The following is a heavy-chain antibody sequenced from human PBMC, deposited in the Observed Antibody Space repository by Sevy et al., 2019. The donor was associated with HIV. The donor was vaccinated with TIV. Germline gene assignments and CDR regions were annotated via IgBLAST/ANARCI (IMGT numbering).Heavy chain of an antibody. CDR3: ARGPRFNSGSYYYYYGMDV. D-gene: IGHD1-26*01. Sequence: GESLKISCAASGFTFSDYYMSWIRQAPGKGLEWVSYISSSGSTIYYADSVKGRFTISRDNAKNSLYLQMNSLRAEDTAVYYCARGPRFNSGSYYYYYGMDVWGQGTTVTVSS. J-gene: IGHJ6*02. V-gene: IGHV3-11*01. CDR2: ISSSGSTI. CDR1: GFTFSDYY.